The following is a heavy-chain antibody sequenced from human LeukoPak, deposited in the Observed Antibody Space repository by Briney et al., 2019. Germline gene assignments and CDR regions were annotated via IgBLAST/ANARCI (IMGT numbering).Heavy chain of an antibody. CDR3: ARDRRTDIVATTGFDY. CDR1: GGSISSYY. Sequence: SETLSPTCTVSGGSISSYYWSWIRQPAGKGLEWIGRIYTSGSTNYNPSLKSRVTMSVDTSKNQFSLKLSSVTAADTAVYYCARDRRTDIVATTGFDYWGQGTLVTVSS. J-gene: IGHJ4*02. V-gene: IGHV4-4*07. CDR2: IYTSGST. D-gene: IGHD5-12*01.